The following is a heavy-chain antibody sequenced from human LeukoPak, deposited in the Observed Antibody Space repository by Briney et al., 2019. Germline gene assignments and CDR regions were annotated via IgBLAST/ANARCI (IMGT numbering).Heavy chain of an antibody. D-gene: IGHD2-15*01. CDR2: IYYSGST. CDR1: GGSISSGGYY. CDR3: ARDVLLGVFDY. V-gene: IGHV4-31*03. Sequence: SETLSLTCTVSGGSISSGGYYWSWIRQHPGKGLEWIGYIYYSGSTYYNPSLKSRVTISVDTSKNQFSLKLSSVTAADTAVYYCARDVLLGVFDYWGQGTLVTVSS. J-gene: IGHJ4*02.